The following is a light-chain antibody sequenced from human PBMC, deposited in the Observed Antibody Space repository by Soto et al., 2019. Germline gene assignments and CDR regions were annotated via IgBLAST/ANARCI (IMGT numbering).Light chain of an antibody. CDR1: SGHSSFA. J-gene: IGLJ2*01. Sequence: QPVLTQSPSASASLGASVKLTCTLSSGHSSFAIAWHQQQPEKGPRFLMKLTSDGSHTKGDGIPDRFSGSSSGAERYLTISSLQSEDEADYYCQTWGTGVLVFGGGTQLTVL. CDR2: LTSDGSH. CDR3: QTWGTGVLV. V-gene: IGLV4-69*01.